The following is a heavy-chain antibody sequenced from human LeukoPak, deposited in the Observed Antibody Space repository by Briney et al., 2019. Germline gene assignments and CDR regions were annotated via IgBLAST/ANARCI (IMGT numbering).Heavy chain of an antibody. V-gene: IGHV3-48*03. D-gene: IGHD3-10*01. CDR2: ISSSGSTI. CDR1: GFTFSSYE. Sequence: GGSLRLSCAASGFTFSSYEMNWVRQAPGKGLEWVSYISSSGSTIYYADSVKGRFTISRDNAKNSLYLQMSSLRAEDTAVYYCARDRDGFDYWGQGTLVTVSS. J-gene: IGHJ4*02. CDR3: ARDRDGFDY.